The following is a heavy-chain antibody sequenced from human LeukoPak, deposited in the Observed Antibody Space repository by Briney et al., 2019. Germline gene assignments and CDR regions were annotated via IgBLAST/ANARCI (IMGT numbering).Heavy chain of an antibody. CDR2: ISNYNGDT. CDR3: ARAPNYAGSGSFLSDY. J-gene: IGHJ4*02. CDR1: GYSFTNFG. D-gene: IGHD3-10*01. Sequence: GASVKVSCKTSGYSFTNFGISWVRQAPGQGLEWMGWISNYNGDTRYAQKVQDRVTVTADTSTTTSYMELRSLRSDDTAVYYCARAPNYAGSGSFLSDYWGQGTLVSVSS. V-gene: IGHV1-18*01.